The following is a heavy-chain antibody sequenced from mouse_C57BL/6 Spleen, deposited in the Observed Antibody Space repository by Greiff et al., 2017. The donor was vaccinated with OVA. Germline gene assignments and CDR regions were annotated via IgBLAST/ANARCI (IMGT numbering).Heavy chain of an antibody. J-gene: IGHJ2*01. D-gene: IGHD1-1*01. CDR2: IDPEDGDT. CDR1: GFNIKDYY. Sequence: EVQLVESGAELVRPGASVKLSCTASGFNIKDYYMHWVKQKPEQGLEWIGRIDPEDGDTEYAPKFQGKATMTADTSSNTAYLQLSSLTSEDTAVYYCTRDYGSSYEGVFDYWGQGTTLTVSS. CDR3: TRDYGSSYEGVFDY. V-gene: IGHV14-1*01.